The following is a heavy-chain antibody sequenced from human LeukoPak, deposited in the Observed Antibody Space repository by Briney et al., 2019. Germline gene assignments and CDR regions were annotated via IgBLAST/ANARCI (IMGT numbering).Heavy chain of an antibody. Sequence: GGSLRLSCAASGFTFSSYAMSWVRQAAGKGLEWVSVISGSGGTTYYTDSVKGRFTISRDNSKNTLYLQMNSLGAEDTAVYFCARLSSWVFEIWGQGTMVTVSS. CDR3: ARLSSWVFEI. D-gene: IGHD2-21*02. J-gene: IGHJ3*02. CDR2: ISGSGGTT. CDR1: GFTFSSYA. V-gene: IGHV3-23*01.